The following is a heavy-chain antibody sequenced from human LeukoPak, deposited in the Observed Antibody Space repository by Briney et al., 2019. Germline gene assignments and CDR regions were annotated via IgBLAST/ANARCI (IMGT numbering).Heavy chain of an antibody. CDR1: GFTFSSYS. Sequence: GGSLRLSCAASGFTFSSYSMNWVRQAPGKGLEWVSSISSSSSYIYYADSVKGRFTISRDNAKNSLYLQMNSLRAEDTAVYYCATLPAFWWPAGTYDFWSGYFNGLDYWGQGTLVTVSS. J-gene: IGHJ4*02. CDR2: ISSSSSYI. CDR3: ATLPAFWWPAGTYDFWSGYFNGLDY. D-gene: IGHD3-3*01. V-gene: IGHV3-21*01.